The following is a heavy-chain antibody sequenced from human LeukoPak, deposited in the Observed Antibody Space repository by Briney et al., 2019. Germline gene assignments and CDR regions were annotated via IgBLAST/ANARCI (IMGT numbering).Heavy chain of an antibody. Sequence: GGSLRLSCAASGFTFSDYEMNWVRQAPGKGLEWVSYISSSGSTMFYADSVKGRFTISRDNVKNSLYLQMNSLRVEDTAVYYCARGAQITYYYDTSGYPDYWGQGALVTVSS. D-gene: IGHD3-22*01. J-gene: IGHJ4*02. V-gene: IGHV3-48*03. CDR2: ISSSGSTM. CDR1: GFTFSDYE. CDR3: ARGAQITYYYDTSGYPDY.